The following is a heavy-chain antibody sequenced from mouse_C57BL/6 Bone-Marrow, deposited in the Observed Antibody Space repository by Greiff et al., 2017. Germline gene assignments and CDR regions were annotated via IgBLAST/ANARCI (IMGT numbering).Heavy chain of an antibody. CDR2: IHPNSGST. CDR3: ARPAYYYGSRD. J-gene: IGHJ2*01. V-gene: IGHV1-64*01. Sequence: QVQLKQPGAELVKPGASVKLSCKASGYTFTSYWMHWVKQRPGQGLEWIGMIHPNSGSTNYNEKFKSKATLTVDKSSSTAYMQLSSLTSEDSSVYYCARPAYYYGSRDWGQGTTLTVSS. D-gene: IGHD1-1*01. CDR1: GYTFTSYW.